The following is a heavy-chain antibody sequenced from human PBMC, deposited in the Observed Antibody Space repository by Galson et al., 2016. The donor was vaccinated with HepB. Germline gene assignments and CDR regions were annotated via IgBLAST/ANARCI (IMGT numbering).Heavy chain of an antibody. CDR3: ARIIKTGTTSHFDY. J-gene: IGHJ4*02. V-gene: IGHV3-9*01. D-gene: IGHD1-7*01. CDR2: VTWNSENI. Sequence: SLRLSCAASGFTFDDYAMHWVRQVSGRGLEWVSGVTWNSENIGYADSVKGRFTISRDNANNSLYLQLNSLRAEDTAVYYCARIIKTGTTSHFDYWGQGTLVTVSS. CDR1: GFTFDDYA.